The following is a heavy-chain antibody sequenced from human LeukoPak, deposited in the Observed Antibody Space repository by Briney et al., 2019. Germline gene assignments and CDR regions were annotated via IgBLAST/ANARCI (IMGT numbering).Heavy chain of an antibody. Sequence: PSEILSLTCTVSGGSISSGPYYWIWIRQHPGKGLEWIGYITYSGNTYYYPALNSRVTVSLDTSKTQFSLKLSSVTAADTAVYYCARIAYDALDSYYYGMDVWGQGTTVTVSS. V-gene: IGHV4-31*03. CDR2: ITYSGNT. CDR3: ARIAYDALDSYYYGMDV. CDR1: GGSISSGPYY. D-gene: IGHD3-3*01. J-gene: IGHJ6*02.